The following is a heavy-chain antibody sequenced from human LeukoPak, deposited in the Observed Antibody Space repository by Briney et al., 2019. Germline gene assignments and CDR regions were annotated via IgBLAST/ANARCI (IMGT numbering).Heavy chain of an antibody. CDR1: GFTFSSYA. CDR2: ISRNGGST. CDR3: ARGIYSYGPFDY. J-gene: IGHJ4*02. Sequence: GGSLRLSCAASGFTFSSYAMHWVRQAPGKGLEYVSAISRNGGSTYYANSVKGRFTISRDNSKNTLYLQMGSLRAEDMAVYYCARGIYSYGPFDYWGQGTLVTVSS. D-gene: IGHD5-18*01. V-gene: IGHV3-64*01.